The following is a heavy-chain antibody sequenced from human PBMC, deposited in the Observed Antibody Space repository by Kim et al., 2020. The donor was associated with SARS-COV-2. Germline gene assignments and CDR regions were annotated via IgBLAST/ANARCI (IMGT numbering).Heavy chain of an antibody. Sequence: GGSLRLSCAASGFTFSNSCMNWVRQAPGKGLEWVGRIKSKTDSWTTDYAAPVKGRFTISRDDSKNTLYLQMNSLKTEDTAVYYCTTLLRYFVWLDVQYYYYGMDWGGGGTTATASS. CDR3: TTLLRYFVWLDVQYYYYGMDW. CDR1: GFTFSNSC. V-gene: IGHV3-15*01. CDR2: IKSKTDSWTT. J-gene: IGHJ6*04. D-gene: IGHD3-9*01.